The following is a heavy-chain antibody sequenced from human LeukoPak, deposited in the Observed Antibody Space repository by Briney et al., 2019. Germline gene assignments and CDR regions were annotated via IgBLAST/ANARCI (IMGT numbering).Heavy chain of an antibody. CDR1: GFTFRSHG. Sequence: GGSLRLSCAASGFTFRSHGMHWVRQAPGKGLEWVAFIWYDGSNKYYTDSVKGRFTISRDNSKNTLYLQMNSLRAEDTAVYYCARQPALIHSHFDYWGQGTLVTVSS. CDR2: IWYDGSNK. V-gene: IGHV3-33*01. CDR3: ARQPALIHSHFDY. J-gene: IGHJ4*02.